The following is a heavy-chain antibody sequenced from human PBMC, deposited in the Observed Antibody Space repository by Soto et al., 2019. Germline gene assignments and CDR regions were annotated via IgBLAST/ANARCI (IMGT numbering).Heavy chain of an antibody. J-gene: IGHJ4*02. D-gene: IGHD3-3*01. Sequence: QVQLVQSGAEVKKPGSSVKVSCKASGGTFSSYAISWVRQAPGQGLEWMGGIIPIFGTANYAQKFQRRVTITADESTSTAYMELSSLRSEDTAVYYCARERTYYDFWSGYNDYWGQGTLVTVSS. CDR3: ARERTYYDFWSGYNDY. CDR2: IIPIFGTA. V-gene: IGHV1-69*01. CDR1: GGTFSSYA.